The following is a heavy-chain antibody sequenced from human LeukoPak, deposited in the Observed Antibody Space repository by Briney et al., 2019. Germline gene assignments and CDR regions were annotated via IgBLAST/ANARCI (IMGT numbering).Heavy chain of an antibody. CDR1: GFIFSDYY. J-gene: IGHJ5*02. Sequence: KTGGSLRLSCVASGFIFSDYYMSWIRQAPGKGLEWISYISASSGYTKYADSVKGRFTISRDNAKNSLYLEMNSLRAEDTAVYYCARDWSPNWFDPWGQGTLVTVSS. CDR2: ISASSGYT. V-gene: IGHV3-11*06. CDR3: ARDWSPNWFDP.